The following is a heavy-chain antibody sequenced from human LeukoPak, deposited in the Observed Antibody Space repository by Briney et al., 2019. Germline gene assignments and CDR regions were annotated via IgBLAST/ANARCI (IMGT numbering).Heavy chain of an antibody. CDR1: GYTFTSYG. V-gene: IGHV1-18*01. D-gene: IGHD3-22*01. Sequence: ASVKVSCKASGYTFTSYGIGWVRQAPGQGLEWMGWISEYNGNANYAQNLQGRVTMTTDTSTSTAYMELSSLRSEDTAVYYCASPLYYYDSSGYFTEYFQHWGQGTLVTVSS. CDR2: ISEYNGNA. CDR3: ASPLYYYDSSGYFTEYFQH. J-gene: IGHJ1*01.